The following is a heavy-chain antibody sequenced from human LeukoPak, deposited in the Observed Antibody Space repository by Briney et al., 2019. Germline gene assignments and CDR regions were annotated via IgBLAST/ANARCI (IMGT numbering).Heavy chain of an antibody. J-gene: IGHJ4*02. CDR2: IKQDGSYT. V-gene: IGHV3-7*01. CDR1: GFSFSDYW. Sequence: GGSLRLSCAASGFSFSDYWMAWVRQAPGKGLEWVANIKQDGSYTEYGDSLKGRFTISRDNAENSLFLQMNSLRAEDTAVYYCARWRSLHSEFEYWGQGTLVTVSS. CDR3: ARWRSLHSEFEY. D-gene: IGHD4-23*01.